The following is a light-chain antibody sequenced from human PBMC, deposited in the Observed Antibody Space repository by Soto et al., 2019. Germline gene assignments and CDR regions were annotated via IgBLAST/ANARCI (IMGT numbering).Light chain of an antibody. CDR2: GND. CDR3: PAWDDRLNAFV. CDR1: SSNIGGNT. J-gene: IGLJ1*01. V-gene: IGLV1-44*01. Sequence: QSVLTQPPSASETPGQRVTISCSGSSSNIGGNTVNWYQQLPGTAPKLLIYGNDQRPSRVPDRFSGSKSGTSASLAISGLKSEDEADYYCPAWDDRLNAFVFGTGTKVTVL.